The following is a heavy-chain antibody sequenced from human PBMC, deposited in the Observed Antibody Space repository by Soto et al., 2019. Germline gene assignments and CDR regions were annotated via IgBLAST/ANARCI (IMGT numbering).Heavy chain of an antibody. CDR1: GGSISSSSFY. Sequence: PSETLSLTCTVSGGSISSSSFYWGWIRQPPGKGLEWIGSIYYSGTTSYNPSLKSRVTISIDTSKNQFSLQLSSVTAADTAVYYCARHRGPYASSWLDSSGQGPLVTVYS. J-gene: IGHJ5*01. CDR3: ARHRGPYASSWLDS. D-gene: IGHD2-2*01. CDR2: IYYSGTT. V-gene: IGHV4-39*01.